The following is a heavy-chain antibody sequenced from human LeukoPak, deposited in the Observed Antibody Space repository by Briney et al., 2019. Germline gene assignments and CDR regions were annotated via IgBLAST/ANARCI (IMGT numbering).Heavy chain of an antibody. CDR1: GFTFSSYA. V-gene: IGHV3-15*01. D-gene: IGHD3-22*01. CDR2: IKSKTDGGTT. CDR3: TTAGSSGYYLNFDY. J-gene: IGHJ4*02. Sequence: GGSLRLSCAASGFTFSSYAMSWVRQAPGKGLEWVGRIKSKTDGGTTDYAAPVKGRFTISRDDSKNTLYLQMNSLKTEDTAVYYCTTAGSSGYYLNFDYWGQGTLVTVSS.